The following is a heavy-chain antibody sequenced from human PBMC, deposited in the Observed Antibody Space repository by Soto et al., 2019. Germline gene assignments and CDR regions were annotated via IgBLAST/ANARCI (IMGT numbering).Heavy chain of an antibody. V-gene: IGHV4-34*01. CDR2: INHSGST. Sequence: SSETLSLTCAVYGGSFSGYYWSWIRQPPGKGLEWIGEINHSGSTNYNPSLKSRVTISVDTSKNQFSLKLSSVTAADTAVYYCARVDVAAASLTYYFDYWGQGTLVTVSS. CDR1: GGSFSGYY. J-gene: IGHJ4*02. D-gene: IGHD6-13*01. CDR3: ARVDVAAASLTYYFDY.